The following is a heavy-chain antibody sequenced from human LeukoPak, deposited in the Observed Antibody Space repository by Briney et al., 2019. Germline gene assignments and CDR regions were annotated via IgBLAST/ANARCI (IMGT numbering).Heavy chain of an antibody. CDR1: GFTFSSYA. V-gene: IGHV3-23*01. CDR3: AKGSGSWPLPFDY. D-gene: IGHD1-26*01. Sequence: GGSLRLSCATSGFTFSSYAMSWVRQAPGKGLEWVSVISGTGGSTSYADSVKGRFTISRDSSKNTVSLQMNSLRAEDTALYYCAKGSGSWPLPFDYWGQGTLVTVSS. CDR2: ISGTGGST. J-gene: IGHJ4*02.